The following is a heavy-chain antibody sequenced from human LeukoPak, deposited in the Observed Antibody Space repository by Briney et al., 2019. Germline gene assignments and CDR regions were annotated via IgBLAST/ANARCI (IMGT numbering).Heavy chain of an antibody. V-gene: IGHV4-61*02. J-gene: IGHJ6*03. Sequence: SETLSLTCTVSGGSISSGSYDWSWIRQPAGKGLEWIGRIYTSGSTNYNPSLKSRVTISVDTSKNQFSLKLSSVTAADTAVYYCARDGVVVPAAIRYYYYYMDVWGKGTTVTVSS. CDR2: IYTSGST. D-gene: IGHD2-2*01. CDR3: ARDGVVVPAAIRYYYYYMDV. CDR1: GGSISSGSYD.